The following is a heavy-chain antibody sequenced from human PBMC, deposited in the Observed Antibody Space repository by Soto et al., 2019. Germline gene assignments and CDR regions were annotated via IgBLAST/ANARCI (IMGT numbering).Heavy chain of an antibody. CDR1: GGFIGTDY. V-gene: IGHV4-59*08. Sequence: QVQLQESGPGLVKPSETLSLTCTVSGGFIGTDYWSWIRQPPGKGLEWIGYTYHSGSTKYNASLNSRVTTSAAMAKNHVSLNLTSVTAPDTAVYYCARHSDAWGQGTTVTASS. CDR2: TYHSGST. J-gene: IGHJ6*02. CDR3: ARHSDA.